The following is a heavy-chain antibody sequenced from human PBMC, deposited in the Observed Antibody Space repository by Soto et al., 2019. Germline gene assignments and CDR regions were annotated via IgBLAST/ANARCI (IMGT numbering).Heavy chain of an antibody. D-gene: IGHD3-10*01. CDR2: INAGNGNT. V-gene: IGHV1-3*01. J-gene: IGHJ4*02. CDR3: ARDMGFGLSDY. Sequence: ASVKVSCKASGYTFTNYAIGWVRQAPGQRLEWMGWINAGNGNTKYSQKFLGRVTITRDTSASTAYMELSSLRSEDTAVYYCARDMGFGLSDYWGQGILVTVSS. CDR1: GYTFTNYA.